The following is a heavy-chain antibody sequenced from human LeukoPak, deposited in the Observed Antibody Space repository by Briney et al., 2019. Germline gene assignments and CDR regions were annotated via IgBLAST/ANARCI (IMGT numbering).Heavy chain of an antibody. J-gene: IGHJ4*02. Sequence: AGSLRLSCAASGFTFSSYWMSWVRQAPGKGLEWVANIKQDGSEKYYVDAVKGRFTISRDNAKNSLYLQMNSLRAEDTAVYYCARAPTLVATANYDYWGQGTLVTVSS. CDR3: ARAPTLVATANYDY. V-gene: IGHV3-7*01. CDR1: GFTFSSYW. D-gene: IGHD5-12*01. CDR2: IKQDGSEK.